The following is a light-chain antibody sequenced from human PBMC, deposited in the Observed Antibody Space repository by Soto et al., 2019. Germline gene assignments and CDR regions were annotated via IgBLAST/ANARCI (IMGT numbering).Light chain of an antibody. Sequence: EIVMTQSPATLSVSPGERATLSCRASQSVSSNLAWYQQKPGQAPRLLIDGASTRATGIPARFSGSGSGTEFTLTISSLQSEDFAVYYCQHYNIWPPWTFGQGTKVEIK. CDR3: QHYNIWPPWT. J-gene: IGKJ1*01. CDR1: QSVSSN. V-gene: IGKV3-15*01. CDR2: GAS.